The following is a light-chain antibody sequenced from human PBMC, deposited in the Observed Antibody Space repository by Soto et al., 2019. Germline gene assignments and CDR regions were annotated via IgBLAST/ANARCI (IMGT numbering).Light chain of an antibody. CDR1: QTISSW. CDR2: NAD. J-gene: IGKJ1*01. Sequence: DIQMSQSPSTLSGSVGDRVTITCRASQTISSWLAWYQQKPGKAPKILIYNADTLESGVPSRFSGSGYGTEFILTIASLQPDDFATYYCQQYETFSGTFGPGTKVDIK. V-gene: IGKV1-5*01. CDR3: QQYETFSGT.